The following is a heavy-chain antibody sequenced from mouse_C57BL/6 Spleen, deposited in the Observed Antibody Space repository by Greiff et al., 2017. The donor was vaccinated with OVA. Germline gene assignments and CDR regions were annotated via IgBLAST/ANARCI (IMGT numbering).Heavy chain of an antibody. D-gene: IGHD1-1*01. CDR2: ISSGGSYT. CDR1: GFTFSSYG. CDR3: ARRVITTVVEEYYFDY. V-gene: IGHV5-6*02. J-gene: IGHJ2*01. Sequence: EVKLMESGGDLVKPGGSLKLSCAASGFTFSSYGMSWVRQTPDKRLEWVATISSGGSYTYYPDSVKGRFTISRDNAKNTLYLQMSSLKSEDTAMYYCARRVITTVVEEYYFDYWGQGTTLTVSS.